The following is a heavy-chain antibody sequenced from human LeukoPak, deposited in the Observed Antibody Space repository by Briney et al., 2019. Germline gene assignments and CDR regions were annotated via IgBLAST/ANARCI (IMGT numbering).Heavy chain of an antibody. CDR1: GYTFSNAW. D-gene: IGHD1-1*01. Sequence: PGETLSLTCTASGYTFSNAWLSWIRQAPGKGLEWVGRIKSKTDGGTTDYAAPVTGRFTISRDDSKNTLHLEMNSLKTEDTAVYYCTSGIGTIDFWGQGTLVTVSS. CDR3: TSGIGTIDF. CDR2: IKSKTDGGTT. V-gene: IGHV3-15*01. J-gene: IGHJ4*02.